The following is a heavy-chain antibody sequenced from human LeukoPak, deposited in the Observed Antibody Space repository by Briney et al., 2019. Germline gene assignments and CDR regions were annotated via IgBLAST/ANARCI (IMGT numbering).Heavy chain of an antibody. CDR1: GYTFTSYG. CDR2: ISAYNGNT. V-gene: IGHV1-18*01. CDR3: ARIDFWSGYTTSDY. D-gene: IGHD3-3*01. Sequence: ASVKVSCKASGYTFTSYGISWVRQAPGQGLEGMGWISAYNGNTNYAQKLQGRVTMTTDTSTSTAYMELRSLRSDDTAVYYCARIDFWSGYTTSDYWGQGTLVTVSS. J-gene: IGHJ4*02.